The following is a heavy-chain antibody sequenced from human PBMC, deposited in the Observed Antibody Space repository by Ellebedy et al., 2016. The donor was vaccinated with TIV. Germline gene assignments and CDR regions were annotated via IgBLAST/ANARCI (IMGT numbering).Heavy chain of an antibody. Sequence: SETLSLTCTVSGGSISSHWWRWIRQSPGKGLERIGHIYYSGSTNYNPSLRSRVTISVDTSQCQFSLKLTSGTAADTAVYYCARAAGESPAVAGLQDVSDIWGQGTMVTVSS. J-gene: IGHJ3*02. CDR1: GGSISSHW. CDR2: IYYSGST. CDR3: ARAAGESPAVAGLQDVSDI. D-gene: IGHD6-19*01. V-gene: IGHV4-59*11.